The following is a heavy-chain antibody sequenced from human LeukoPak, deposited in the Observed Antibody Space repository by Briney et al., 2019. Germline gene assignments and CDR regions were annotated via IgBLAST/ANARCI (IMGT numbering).Heavy chain of an antibody. D-gene: IGHD6-19*01. V-gene: IGHV3-21*01. CDR2: ISSSSSYI. CDR3: ARDLQWLVPGDAFDI. Sequence: GGSLRLSCAASGFTFSSYSMNWVRQAPGKGLEWVSSISSSSSYIYYADSVKGRFTISRDNAKSSLSLQMNSLRAEDTAVYYCARDLQWLVPGDAFDIWGQGTMVTVSS. J-gene: IGHJ3*02. CDR1: GFTFSSYS.